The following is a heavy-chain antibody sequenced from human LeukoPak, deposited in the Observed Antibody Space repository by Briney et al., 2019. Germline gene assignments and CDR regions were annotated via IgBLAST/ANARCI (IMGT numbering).Heavy chain of an antibody. V-gene: IGHV4-34*01. CDR2: ISDTGSG. CDR3: ARGLIKYYYYYMDV. J-gene: IGHJ6*03. D-gene: IGHD3-22*01. Sequence: SETLSVTCVVYGGSFTGYFWSWIRQPPGKGLGYIGEISDTGSGTYNPSLKSRVTISLDTSKNQFSLKLSSVTAADTSMYYCARGLIKYYYYYMDVWGNGTTVTVSS. CDR1: GGSFTGYF.